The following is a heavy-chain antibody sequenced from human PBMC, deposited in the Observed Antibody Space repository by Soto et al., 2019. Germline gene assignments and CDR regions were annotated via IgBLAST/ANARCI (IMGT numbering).Heavy chain of an antibody. V-gene: IGHV4-61*01. Sequence: SETLSLTCTVSGGSVSSGSYYWSWIRQPPGKGLEWIGYIYYSGSTNYNPSLKSRVTISVDTSKNQFSLKLSSVTAADTAVYYCARGWGDPDLMYYYYGMDVWGQGTTVTVS. D-gene: IGHD3-16*01. CDR3: ARGWGDPDLMYYYYGMDV. CDR1: GGSVSSGSYY. CDR2: IYYSGST. J-gene: IGHJ6*02.